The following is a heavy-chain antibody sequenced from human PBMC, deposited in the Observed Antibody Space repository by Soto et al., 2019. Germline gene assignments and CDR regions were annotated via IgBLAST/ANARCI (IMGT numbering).Heavy chain of an antibody. V-gene: IGHV3-74*01. CDR1: GFTFSSYW. J-gene: IGHJ6*02. Sequence: GGSLRLSCAASGFTFSSYWMHWVRQAPGKGLVWVSRINSDGSSTSYADSVKGRFTISRDNAKNTLYLQMNSLRAEDTAVYYCARWNYVYGMDVWGQGTTVTVSS. CDR2: INSDGSST. D-gene: IGHD1-7*01. CDR3: ARWNYVYGMDV.